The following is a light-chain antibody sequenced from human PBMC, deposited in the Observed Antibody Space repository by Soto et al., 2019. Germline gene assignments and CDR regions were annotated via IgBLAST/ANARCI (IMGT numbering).Light chain of an antibody. CDR3: QGYGNSRT. Sequence: EIVMTQSPATLSVSPGEGATLSCRASQSVSSNLAWYQQKPGQAPRLLIYGASIRATGIPDRFSGSGSGTDFTLTISRLEPEDFAVYYCQGYGNSRTFGQGTKVDIK. V-gene: IGKV3-20*01. CDR1: QSVSSN. J-gene: IGKJ1*01. CDR2: GAS.